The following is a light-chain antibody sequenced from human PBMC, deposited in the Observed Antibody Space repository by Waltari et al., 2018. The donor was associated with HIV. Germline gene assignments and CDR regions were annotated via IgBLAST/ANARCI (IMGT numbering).Light chain of an antibody. CDR3: YSAADNSGL. J-gene: IGLJ3*02. CDR2: KDS. CDR1: LLAKKY. V-gene: IGLV3-27*01. Sequence: SYELTQPSSVSVSPGHTARITCSGDLLAKKYVRWFQQKPGQAPVLVMYKDSERPSGIPARFSGSSSGTTVSLTIGGAQVDDEADYYCYSAADNSGLFGGGTKLTVL.